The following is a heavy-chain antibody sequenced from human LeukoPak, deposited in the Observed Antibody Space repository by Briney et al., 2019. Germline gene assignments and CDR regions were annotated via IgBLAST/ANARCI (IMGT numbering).Heavy chain of an antibody. Sequence: GGSLRLSCAASGFTFSSYSMNWVRQAPGKGLEWVSYISTSGNYIYYSDSVKGRFTMSRDNAKNSLYLQMNGLRAEDTAVYYCARDARGHHAFDIWGQGTMVTVSS. J-gene: IGHJ3*02. D-gene: IGHD3-16*01. CDR2: ISTSGNYI. V-gene: IGHV3-21*01. CDR1: GFTFSSYS. CDR3: ARDARGHHAFDI.